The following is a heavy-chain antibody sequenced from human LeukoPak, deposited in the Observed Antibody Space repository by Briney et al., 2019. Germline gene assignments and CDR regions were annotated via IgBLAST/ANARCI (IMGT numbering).Heavy chain of an antibody. V-gene: IGHV3-20*04. D-gene: IGHD6-19*01. CDR3: ARDISSGWYLDY. CDR2: INWNGGST. CDR1: GFTFDDYG. Sequence: GGSLRLSCAVSGFTFDDYGMSWVRQAPGKGLEWVSGINWNGGSTGYVDSVKGRFTISRDNAKNSLHLQMNSLRAEDTALYYCARDISSGWYLDYWGQGTLVTVSS. J-gene: IGHJ4*02.